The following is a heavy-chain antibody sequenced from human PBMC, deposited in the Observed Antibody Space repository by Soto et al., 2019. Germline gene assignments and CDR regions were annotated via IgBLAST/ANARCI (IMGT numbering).Heavy chain of an antibody. D-gene: IGHD3-9*01. CDR3: ARVTYYDILSAQGYFDY. V-gene: IGHV1-18*01. J-gene: IGHJ4*02. CDR1: GYTFSRYG. Sequence: ASVKVSCKASGYTFSRYGISWGRQAPGQGLEWMGWISAYKGNTNYAQKLQGRVTMTTDTSTSTAYMELRSLRSDDTAVYYCARVTYYDILSAQGYFDYWGQGTLVTVSS. CDR2: ISAYKGNT.